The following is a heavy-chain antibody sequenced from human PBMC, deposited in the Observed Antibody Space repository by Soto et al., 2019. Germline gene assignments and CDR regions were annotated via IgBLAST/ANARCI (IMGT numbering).Heavy chain of an antibody. CDR3: ARDASAAAGYYFDY. Sequence: QVQLVQSGAEVKKPGASVKVSCKASGYTFTGYDMHWVRQAPGQGLEWMVWINPNSGGTNYAQKFQGWVTMTRDTSISTAYMELSRLRSDDTAVYYCARDASAAAGYYFDYWGQGTLVTVSS. CDR1: GYTFTGYD. J-gene: IGHJ4*02. D-gene: IGHD6-13*01. V-gene: IGHV1-2*04. CDR2: INPNSGGT.